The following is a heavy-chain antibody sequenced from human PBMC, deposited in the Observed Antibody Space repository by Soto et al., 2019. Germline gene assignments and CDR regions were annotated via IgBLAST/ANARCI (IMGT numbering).Heavy chain of an antibody. D-gene: IGHD4-4*01. CDR3: ARVNYSNRSYYYYYYMDV. V-gene: IGHV1-18*01. Sequence: QVQLVQSGAEVKKPGASVKVSCKASGYTFTSYGISWVRQAPGQGLDWMGWISAYNGNTNYAQKLQGRVTMTTDTTPSTAYMELRSLRSDDTAVYYCARVNYSNRSYYYYYYMDVWAKGTTVTVSS. CDR1: GYTFTSYG. J-gene: IGHJ6*03. CDR2: ISAYNGNT.